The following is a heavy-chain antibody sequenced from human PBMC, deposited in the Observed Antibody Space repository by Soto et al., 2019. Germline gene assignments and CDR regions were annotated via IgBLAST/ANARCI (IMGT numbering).Heavy chain of an antibody. J-gene: IGHJ4*02. CDR3: AKRRGAGGHFDY. CDR1: GFTFSSYA. Sequence: GGSLRLSCAASGFTFSSYAMGWVRQGPGKGLEWVAVVSIGGSTHYADSVRGRFTISRDNSKNTLSPQMNSLTAEDTAVYFCAKRRGAGGHFDYWGQGALVTVSS. CDR2: VSIGGST. D-gene: IGHD2-15*01. V-gene: IGHV3-23*01.